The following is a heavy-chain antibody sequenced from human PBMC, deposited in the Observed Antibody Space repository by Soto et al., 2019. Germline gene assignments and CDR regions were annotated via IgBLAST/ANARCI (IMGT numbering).Heavy chain of an antibody. CDR1: GDSVSSNSAV. V-gene: IGHV6-1*01. CDR3: ARGEQYSGRIFDY. Sequence: SQTLSLTCAITGDSVSSNSAVWICVIHSPSRVLEWLGRTYYRSKWYYEYAVSVRGRITINPDTSKNQYSLQLNSVTPEDTAVYFCARGEQYSGRIFDYWGQGTLVTVSS. CDR2: TYYRSKWYY. D-gene: IGHD1-26*01. J-gene: IGHJ4*01.